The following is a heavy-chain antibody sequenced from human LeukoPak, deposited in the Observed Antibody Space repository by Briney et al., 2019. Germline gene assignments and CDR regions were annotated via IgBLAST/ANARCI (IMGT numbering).Heavy chain of an antibody. V-gene: IGHV1-2*02. J-gene: IGHJ6*02. Sequence: ASVKVSCKASGYTFTDYYMHWVRQAPGQGLEWMGWINPNSGDTNYAQKFQGSVTMTTDTSTSTAYMEVNRLRSDGTAVYYCARVRIGQQLDKYYYYAMDVWGQGTTVTVSS. CDR2: INPNSGDT. CDR3: ARVRIGQQLDKYYYYAMDV. D-gene: IGHD6-13*01. CDR1: GYTFTDYY.